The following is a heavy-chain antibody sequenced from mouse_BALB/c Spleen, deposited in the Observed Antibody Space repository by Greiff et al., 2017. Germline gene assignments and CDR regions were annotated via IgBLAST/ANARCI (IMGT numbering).Heavy chain of an antibody. CDR3: ARDRDGNYFAY. V-gene: IGHV1-7*01. J-gene: IGHJ3*01. Sequence: VKLMESGAELAKPGASVKMSCKASGYTFTSYWMHWVKQRPGQGLEWIGYINPSTGYTEYNQKFKDKATLTADKSSSTAYMQLSSLTSEDSAVYYCARDRDGNYFAYWGQGTLVTVSA. CDR1: GYTFTSYW. D-gene: IGHD2-1*01. CDR2: INPSTGYT.